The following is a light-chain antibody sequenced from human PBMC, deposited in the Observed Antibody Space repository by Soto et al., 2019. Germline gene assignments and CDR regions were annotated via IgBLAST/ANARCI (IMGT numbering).Light chain of an antibody. CDR3: QQRSNWPPT. CDR2: DAS. V-gene: IGKV3-11*01. Sequence: EIVLTQSPATLSLSPGERATLSCRASQSVSSYLAWYQQKPGQAPRLLIYDASHRATGIPPMFSGSGSGTDFALAISGLELDGFAVYSCQQRSNWPPTFGEGTKLEI. J-gene: IGKJ2*01. CDR1: QSVSSY.